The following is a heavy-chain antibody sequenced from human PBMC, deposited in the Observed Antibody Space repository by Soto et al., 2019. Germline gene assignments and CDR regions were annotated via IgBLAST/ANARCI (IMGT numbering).Heavy chain of an antibody. CDR3: ARRYGSAIDY. Sequence: QVQLQESGPGLVKPSETLSLTCTVSGGTISSGYWSWIRQPPGKGLEWIGYIYYSVSTNCNPSLKSRVTISVDTSKNQFSLKLSSVTAADTAVYYCARRYGSAIDYWGQGTLVTVSS. D-gene: IGHD1-26*01. CDR2: IYYSVST. CDR1: GGTISSGY. V-gene: IGHV4-59*08. J-gene: IGHJ4*02.